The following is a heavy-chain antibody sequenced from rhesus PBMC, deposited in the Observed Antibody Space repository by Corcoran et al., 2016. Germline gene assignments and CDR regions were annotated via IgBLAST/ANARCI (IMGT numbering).Heavy chain of an antibody. CDR1: GYSFTSYW. D-gene: IGHD6-25*01. V-gene: IGHV5-20*02. CDR3: ATRRSSGSWYFDI. CDR2: IDPSHSDT. J-gene: IGHJ2*01. Sequence: EVQLVQSGAEVKRPGESLKISCKTYGYSFTSYWISWLRQMPGKGLEWRGAIDPSHSDTGDSPSFKGQVTSSADKSISTAYLQWSSLQASDTATYYCATRRSSGSWYFDIWGPGTPITISS.